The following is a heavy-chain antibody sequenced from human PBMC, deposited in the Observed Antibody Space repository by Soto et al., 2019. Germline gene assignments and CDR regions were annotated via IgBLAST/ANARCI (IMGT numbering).Heavy chain of an antibody. J-gene: IGHJ4*02. CDR3: ARGYCSGGSCYSLYY. CDR1: GFTFSTYS. CDR2: ISTSTS. V-gene: IGHV3-48*01. Sequence: EVQLVESGGGLVQPGGSLRLSCVASGFTFSTYSMNWVRQAPGKGLEWISYISTSTSYADSVKGRFTISRDNAKNSLYLQMNSLRAEDTAVYYCARGYCSGGSCYSLYYWGQGTLVTVSS. D-gene: IGHD2-15*01.